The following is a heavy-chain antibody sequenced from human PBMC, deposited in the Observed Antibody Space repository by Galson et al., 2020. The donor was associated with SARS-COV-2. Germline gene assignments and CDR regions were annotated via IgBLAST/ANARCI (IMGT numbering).Heavy chain of an antibody. CDR3: ARGSRGILRHIVVVTNPGAFDI. J-gene: IGHJ3*02. V-gene: IGHV4-61*02. CDR1: GGSIRSGSYY. D-gene: IGHD2-21*02. Sequence: SETLSLTCTVSGGSIRSGSYYWSWNRQPAGKGLEWIGRIYTSGSTNYKPSLKSRVTISVDTSKNQFSLKLSSVTAADTAVYYCARGSRGILRHIVVVTNPGAFDIWGQGTMVTVSS. CDR2: IYTSGST.